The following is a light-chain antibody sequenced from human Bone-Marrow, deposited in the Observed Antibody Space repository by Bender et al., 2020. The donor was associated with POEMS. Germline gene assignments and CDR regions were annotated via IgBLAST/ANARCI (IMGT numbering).Light chain of an antibody. Sequence: QSVLTQPPSASGTPGQRVTISCSGGSSNIGAHAVNWYQHLPGTAPKLPIYSRHRRPSEVPDRFSGSRSGTSASLAISGLQSEDEAGYCCAVWDDSLNGWVFGGGTKLAVL. CDR1: SSNIGAHA. V-gene: IGLV1-44*01. J-gene: IGLJ3*02. CDR3: AVWDDSLNGWV. CDR2: SRH.